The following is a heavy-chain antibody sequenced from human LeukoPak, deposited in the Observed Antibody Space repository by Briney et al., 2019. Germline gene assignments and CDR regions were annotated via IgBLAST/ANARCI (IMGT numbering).Heavy chain of an antibody. V-gene: IGHV4-61*01. Sequence: SETLSLTCTVSGGSVSSGSYYWSWIRQPPGKGLEWIGYIYYSGSTNYNPSLKSRVTISVDTSKNQFSLKLSSVTAADTAVYYCAKNRYSSGWADWGQGTLVTVSS. J-gene: IGHJ4*02. CDR3: AKNRYSSGWAD. CDR2: IYYSGST. D-gene: IGHD6-19*01. CDR1: GGSVSSGSYY.